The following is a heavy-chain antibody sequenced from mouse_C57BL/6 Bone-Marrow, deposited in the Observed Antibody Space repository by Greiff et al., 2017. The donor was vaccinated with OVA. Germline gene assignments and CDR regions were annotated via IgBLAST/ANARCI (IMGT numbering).Heavy chain of an antibody. V-gene: IGHV1-64*01. J-gene: IGHJ2*01. CDR3: ARSGLWLRRDFDY. CDR1: GYTFTSYW. Sequence: QVQLKQPGAELVKPGASVKLSCKASGYTFTSYWMHWVKQRPGQGLEWIGMIHPNSGSTNYNEKFKSKATLTVDKSSSTAYMQLSSLTSEDSAVYYCARSGLWLRRDFDYWGQGTTLTVSS. D-gene: IGHD2-2*01. CDR2: IHPNSGST.